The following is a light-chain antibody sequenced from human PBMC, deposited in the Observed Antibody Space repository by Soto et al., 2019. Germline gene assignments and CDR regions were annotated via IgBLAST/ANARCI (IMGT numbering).Light chain of an antibody. CDR1: QSVNLN. Sequence: EIVMTQSPATLSVSPGETATLSCRASQSVNLNLAWYQQKPGQAPRLLIYGASIRATGIPARFSGSGAGTEFTLTINCLQSEDSAVYYCQQCVSWPPLTFGGGTTVELK. J-gene: IGKJ4*01. CDR3: QQCVSWPPLT. CDR2: GAS. V-gene: IGKV3-15*01.